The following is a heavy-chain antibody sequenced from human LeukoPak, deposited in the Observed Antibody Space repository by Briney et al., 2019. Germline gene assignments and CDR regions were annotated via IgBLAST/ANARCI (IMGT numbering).Heavy chain of an antibody. CDR3: ARHPFDMTTPSAPDRQWVD. V-gene: IGHV5-51*01. D-gene: IGHD2-15*01. CDR2: IYPGDSDT. CDR1: GSRFTSYW. Sequence: PGASLQISGQGSGSRFTSYWFGWVGRLPGKGLEWMGIIYPGDSDTSYSPSFQGQVTISADKSISTAYLQWSSLKASDAAMYYCARHPFDMTTPSAPDRQWVDWGQGTLVTVSS. J-gene: IGHJ4*02.